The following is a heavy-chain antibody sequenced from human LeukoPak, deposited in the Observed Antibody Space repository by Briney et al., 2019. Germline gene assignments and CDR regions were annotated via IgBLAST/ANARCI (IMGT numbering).Heavy chain of an antibody. CDR2: IIPILGIA. CDR1: GGTFSSYA. J-gene: IGHJ4*02. CDR3: ARDQGYYDSSLDY. V-gene: IGHV1-69*04. D-gene: IGHD3-22*01. Sequence: SVKVSCKASGGTFSSYAISWVRQAPGQGLEWMGRIIPILGIANYAQKFQGRVTITADKSTSTAYMELSSLRSEDTAVYYCARDQGYYDSSLDYWGQGTLVAVSS.